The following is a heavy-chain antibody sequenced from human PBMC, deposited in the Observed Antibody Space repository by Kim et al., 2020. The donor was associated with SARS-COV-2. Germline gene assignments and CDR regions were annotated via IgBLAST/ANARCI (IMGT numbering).Heavy chain of an antibody. J-gene: IGHJ6*02. CDR3: ARHQHSNYGYYYYGMDV. V-gene: IGHV5-51*01. CDR2: IYPGDSDT. CDR1: GYSFTSYW. Sequence: GESLKISCKGSGYSFTSYWIGWVRQMPGKGLEWMGIIYPGDSDTRYSPSFQGQVTISADKSISTAYLQWSSLKASDTAMYYCARHQHSNYGYYYYGMDVWGQGTTVTVSS. D-gene: IGHD4-4*01.